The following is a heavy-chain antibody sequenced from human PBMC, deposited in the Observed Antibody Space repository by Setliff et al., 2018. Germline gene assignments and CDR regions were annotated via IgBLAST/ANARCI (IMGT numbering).Heavy chain of an antibody. CDR1: GFTFTTHA. CDR3: VREGISLQERQDRGDAFDI. CDR2: ISLDGSDR. J-gene: IGHJ3*02. Sequence: PGGSLRLSCVASGFTFTTHAIHWVRQAPGKGLEWVSVISLDGSDRFYADSVKGRFTISRDNPKNTVFLEMNRLRAEDTALYYCVREGISLQERQDRGDAFDIWGQGTMVTVSS. D-gene: IGHD1-1*01. V-gene: IGHV3-30*04.